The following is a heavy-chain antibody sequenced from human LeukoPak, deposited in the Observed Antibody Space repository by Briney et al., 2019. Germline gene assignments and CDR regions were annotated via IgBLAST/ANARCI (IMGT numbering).Heavy chain of an antibody. Sequence: GGSLRLSCATSGFTFDDYGMSWVRHAPGKGLEWVSGITWNGGSTGYADSVKGRFTISRDNAKNSLYLQMSSLRAGDTAVYYCARAAYSSTWYSRYFDLWGRGTLVTVSS. CDR3: ARAAYSSTWYSRYFDL. J-gene: IGHJ2*01. V-gene: IGHV3-20*04. D-gene: IGHD6-13*01. CDR1: GFTFDDYG. CDR2: ITWNGGST.